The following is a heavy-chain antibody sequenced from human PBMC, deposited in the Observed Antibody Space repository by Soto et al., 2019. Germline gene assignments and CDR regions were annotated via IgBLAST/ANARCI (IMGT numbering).Heavy chain of an antibody. V-gene: IGHV3-23*01. CDR3: AKDTYYYDSSGYYTGDYFDY. CDR2: ISSTGGST. D-gene: IGHD3-22*01. J-gene: IGHJ4*02. Sequence: GGSLRLSCAATGFTFSNYAMNWVRQAPRKGLEWVAAISSTGGSTYYSDSVKGRFTISRDNSKNTLYLQMNSLRAEDTAVYYCAKDTYYYDSSGYYTGDYFDYWGQGTLVTVSS. CDR1: GFTFSNYA.